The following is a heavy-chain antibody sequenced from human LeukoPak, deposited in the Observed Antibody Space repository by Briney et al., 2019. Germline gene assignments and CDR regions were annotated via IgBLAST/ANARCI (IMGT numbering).Heavy chain of an antibody. CDR3: ATISQRSLDP. Sequence: GGSLRLSCAASGFTFSSYGMHWVRQAPGKGLEWVANIKQDGREEYYVDSLKGRFTISRDNAKNSLYLQMNRLRAEDTAVYYCATISQRSLDPWGQGTLVTVSS. J-gene: IGHJ5*02. CDR1: GFTFSSYG. V-gene: IGHV3-7*03. CDR2: IKQDGREE.